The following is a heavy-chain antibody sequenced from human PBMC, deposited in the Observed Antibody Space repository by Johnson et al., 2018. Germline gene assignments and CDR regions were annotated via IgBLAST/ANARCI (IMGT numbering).Heavy chain of an antibody. CDR3: ATVSYGSGVNGMGV. CDR2: IPNSGGST. V-gene: IGHV3-23*04. CDR1: GFTFSSYA. J-gene: IGHJ6*02. D-gene: IGHD3-10*01. Sequence: VQLVQSGGGLVQPGGSLRLSCAASGFTFSSYAMSWVRQAPGKGLEWVSTIPNSGGSTYYADSVKGRFTISRDNSKNPRYLQMNSLRPEDTARYHCATVSYGSGVNGMGVWGLGTTGSVSS.